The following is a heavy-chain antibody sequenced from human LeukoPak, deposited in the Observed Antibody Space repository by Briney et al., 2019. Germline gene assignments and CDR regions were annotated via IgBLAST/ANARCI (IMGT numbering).Heavy chain of an antibody. D-gene: IGHD2-15*01. Sequence: PSETLSLTCTVSGASVTSYYWNWIRQPPGKGLEWIGYILYSGTTSYNPSLNSRVTMSLDTSRNQFSLELSSVTAADTAVYYCATIVVVVAATPGDYVDVWGKGTTVTVSS. CDR1: GASVTSYY. CDR2: ILYSGTT. V-gene: IGHV4-59*02. J-gene: IGHJ6*03. CDR3: ATIVVVVAATPGDYVDV.